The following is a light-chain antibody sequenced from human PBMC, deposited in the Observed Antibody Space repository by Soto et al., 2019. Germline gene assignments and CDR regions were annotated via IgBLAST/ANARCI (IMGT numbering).Light chain of an antibody. CDR1: SSDVCGYKY. V-gene: IGLV2-8*01. Sequence: QSALTQPPSASGSPGQSVTISCTGTSSDVCGYKYVSWYQQHPGKAPKVMIYEVSKRPSGVPDRFTGSKSGNTASLTVSGLQAEDEDDYYCSSYAGSNNFIFGGGTKLTVL. CDR2: EVS. J-gene: IGLJ2*01. CDR3: SSYAGSNNFI.